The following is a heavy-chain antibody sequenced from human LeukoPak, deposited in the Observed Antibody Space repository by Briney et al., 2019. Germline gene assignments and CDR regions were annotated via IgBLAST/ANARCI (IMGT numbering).Heavy chain of an antibody. V-gene: IGHV1-18*01. CDR3: ARESYYDILTGRTLDY. J-gene: IGHJ4*02. CDR2: TGAYNGNT. CDR1: GYTFTSYG. Sequence: GASVKVSCKASGYTFTSYGISWVRQAPGQGLEWMGWTGAYNGNTNYAQKLQGRVTMTTDTSTSTAYMELRSLRSDDTAVYYCARESYYDILTGRTLDYWGQGTLVTVSS. D-gene: IGHD3-9*01.